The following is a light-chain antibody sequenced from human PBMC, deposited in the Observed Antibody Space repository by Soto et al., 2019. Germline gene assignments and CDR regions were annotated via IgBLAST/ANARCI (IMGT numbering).Light chain of an antibody. CDR3: QSYDSSLSRFV. CDR1: SSNIGSNT. Sequence: QSVLTQPPSASGTPGQRVTISCSGSSSNIGSNTVNWYQQLPGTAPKHLIFSNNQRPSGVPDRFSGSKSGTSASLAISGLQPEDEADYYCQSYDSSLSRFVFGSGTKLTVL. CDR2: SNN. J-gene: IGLJ1*01. V-gene: IGLV1-44*01.